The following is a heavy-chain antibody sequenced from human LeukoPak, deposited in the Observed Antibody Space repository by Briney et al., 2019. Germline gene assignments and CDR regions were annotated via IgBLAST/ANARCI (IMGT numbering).Heavy chain of an antibody. Sequence: ASVKVSCKASGGIFSSYAISWVRQAPGQGLEWMGGIIPIFGTANYAQKFQGRVTITADESTSTACMELSSLRSEDTAVYYCARGEAVAGPPDYWGQGTLVTVSS. CDR3: ARGEAVAGPPDY. J-gene: IGHJ4*02. CDR1: GGIFSSYA. D-gene: IGHD6-19*01. V-gene: IGHV1-69*13. CDR2: IIPIFGTA.